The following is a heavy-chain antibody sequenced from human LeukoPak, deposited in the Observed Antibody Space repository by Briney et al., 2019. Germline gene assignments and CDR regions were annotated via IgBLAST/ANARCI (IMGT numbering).Heavy chain of an antibody. Sequence: PGVSLRLSSAASGFTVSSYHMNWLRQAPGQGLKGVSYISSSSSTIYYAGSVKGRFTISRDNAKNSLYLQMNRLRAEDTAVYYCARGYYDFWSGYYTDFDYWGQGTLVTVSS. D-gene: IGHD3-3*01. CDR3: ARGYYDFWSGYYTDFDY. J-gene: IGHJ4*02. CDR1: GFTVSSYH. V-gene: IGHV3-48*01. CDR2: ISSSSSTI.